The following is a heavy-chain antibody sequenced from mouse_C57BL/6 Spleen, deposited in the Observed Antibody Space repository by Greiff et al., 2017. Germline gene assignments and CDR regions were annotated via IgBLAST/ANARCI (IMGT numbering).Heavy chain of an antibody. V-gene: IGHV1-69*01. Sequence: QVQLQQPGAELVMPGASVKLSCKASGYTFTRYWMHWVKQRPGQGLEWIGEIDPSDSYTNYNQKFKGKSTLTVDKSSSTAYMQLSSLTSEDSAVYYGAIFYYGYEEAMAYWGQGTSVTVSS. D-gene: IGHD2-2*01. J-gene: IGHJ4*01. CDR1: GYTFTRYW. CDR3: AIFYYGYEEAMAY. CDR2: IDPSDSYT.